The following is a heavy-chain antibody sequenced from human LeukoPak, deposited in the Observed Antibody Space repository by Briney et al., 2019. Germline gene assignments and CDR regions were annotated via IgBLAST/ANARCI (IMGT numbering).Heavy chain of an antibody. CDR3: AKDLGTVVTPS. V-gene: IGHV3-30*18. Sequence: GGSLRLSCAASGFTFSSYGMHWVRQAPGKGLEWVAVISYDGSNKYYADSVKGRFTISRDNSKNTLYLQMNSLRAEDTAVYYCAKDLGTVVTPSWGQGTLVTVSS. J-gene: IGHJ4*02. CDR2: ISYDGSNK. CDR1: GFTFSSYG. D-gene: IGHD4-23*01.